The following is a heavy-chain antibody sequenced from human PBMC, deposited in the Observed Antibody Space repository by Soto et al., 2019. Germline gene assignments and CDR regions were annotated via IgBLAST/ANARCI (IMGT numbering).Heavy chain of an antibody. CDR3: ARGVSAGVDY. CDR1: GYSFTSLD. J-gene: IGHJ4*02. D-gene: IGHD3-10*01. V-gene: IGHV1-8*01. Sequence: QVQLVQSGAEVREPGASVKVSCKASGYSFTSLDINWVRQTAGQGLEWMGWMQPSTGRTGYAQKFQGRVTMTRDTSIHTSYMELNTLTSDDTAFYYCARGVSAGVDYWGQGTLVTVSS. CDR2: MQPSTGRT.